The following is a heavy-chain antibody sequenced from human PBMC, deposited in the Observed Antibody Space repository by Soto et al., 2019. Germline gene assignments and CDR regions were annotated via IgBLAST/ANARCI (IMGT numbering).Heavy chain of an antibody. CDR1: GGSVSSGSYY. Sequence: SETLSLTCTVSGGSVSSGSYYWSWIRQPPGKGLEWIGYIYYSGGTNYNPSLKSRVTISVDTSKNQFSLKLSSVTAADTAVYYCARGPGEWVAATFWFDPWGQGTLVTVSS. V-gene: IGHV4-61*01. CDR3: ARGPGEWVAATFWFDP. CDR2: IYYSGGT. D-gene: IGHD2-15*01. J-gene: IGHJ5*02.